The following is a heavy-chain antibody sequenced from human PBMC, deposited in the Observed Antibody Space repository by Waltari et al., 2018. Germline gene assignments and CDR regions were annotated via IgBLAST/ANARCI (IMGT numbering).Heavy chain of an antibody. Sequence: QVQLVESGGCVVQPGGSLRLSCAASGFTFSSHGMHWVRQAPGPGLDWVAFIRYDGSNKYYADSVKGRFTISRDNSKNTLYLQMNSLRAEDTAVYYCAKNSHIVVVPAAIPYYFDYWGQGTLVTVSS. D-gene: IGHD2-2*01. CDR3: AKNSHIVVVPAAIPYYFDY. CDR1: GFTFSSHG. V-gene: IGHV3-30*02. J-gene: IGHJ4*02. CDR2: IRYDGSNK.